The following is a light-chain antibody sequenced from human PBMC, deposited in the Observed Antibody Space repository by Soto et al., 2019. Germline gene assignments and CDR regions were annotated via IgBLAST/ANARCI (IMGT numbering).Light chain of an antibody. CDR3: AAWDDSLSAVV. Sequence: QSVLTQPPSASGTPGQRVTISCSGSSSNVGRNTVNWYQQLPGTAPKLLIYSNNQRPSGVPDRFSGSKSGTSASLAISGLQSEDEADYYCAAWDDSLSAVVFGGGTKVTVL. J-gene: IGLJ2*01. V-gene: IGLV1-44*01. CDR1: SSNVGRNT. CDR2: SNN.